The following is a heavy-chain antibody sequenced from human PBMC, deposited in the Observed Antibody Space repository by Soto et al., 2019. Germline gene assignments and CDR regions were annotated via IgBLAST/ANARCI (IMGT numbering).Heavy chain of an antibody. V-gene: IGHV3-23*01. Sequence: HPGGSLRLSCAASGFTFSSYAMSWVRQAPGKGLEWVSAISGSGGSTYYADSVKGRFTISRDNSKNTLYLQMNSLRAEDTAVYYCAKAQCSGWTCPVVAYYYYMDVWGKGTTVTVSS. CDR1: GFTFSSYA. CDR3: AKAQCSGWTCPVVAYYYYMDV. D-gene: IGHD6-19*01. CDR2: ISGSGGST. J-gene: IGHJ6*03.